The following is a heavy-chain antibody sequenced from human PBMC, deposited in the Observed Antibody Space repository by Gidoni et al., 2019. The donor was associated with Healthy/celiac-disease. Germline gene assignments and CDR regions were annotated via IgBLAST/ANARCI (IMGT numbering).Heavy chain of an antibody. Sequence: QVQLVESGGGVVQPGRSLSISCAASGFTFSSYGMHWVRQAPGKGPEWVAVISYDGSNKYYADSVKGRFTISRDNSKNTLYLQMNSLRAEDTAVYYCAKDSTYYYDSSGYYHGDYWGQGTLVTVSS. CDR3: AKDSTYYYDSSGYYHGDY. CDR1: GFTFSSYG. J-gene: IGHJ4*02. D-gene: IGHD3-22*01. CDR2: ISYDGSNK. V-gene: IGHV3-30*18.